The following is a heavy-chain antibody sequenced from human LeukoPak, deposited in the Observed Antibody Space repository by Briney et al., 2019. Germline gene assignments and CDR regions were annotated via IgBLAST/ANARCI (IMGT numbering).Heavy chain of an antibody. CDR1: GGSISSYY. V-gene: IGHV4-59*01. Sequence: PSETLSLTCTVSGGSISSYYWSWIRQPPGKGLEWIGYIYDSGSTNYNPSLKSRVTISVDTSKNQFSLKLSSVTAADTAVYYCARVRAMTGYYTYYAFDIWGQGTMVTVSS. J-gene: IGHJ3*02. D-gene: IGHD3/OR15-3a*01. CDR2: IYDSGST. CDR3: ARVRAMTGYYTYYAFDI.